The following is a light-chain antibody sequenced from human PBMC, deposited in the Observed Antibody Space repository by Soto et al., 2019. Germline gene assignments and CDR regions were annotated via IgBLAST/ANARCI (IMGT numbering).Light chain of an antibody. CDR1: SSDIGGYNA. J-gene: IGLJ1*01. Sequence: QSALTQPASVSGSPGQTITISCTGTSSDIGGYNAVSWYQHHPGKAPKLIIYEVTHRPAGISDRFSASKSGNTASLTISGLQAEDEADYYCNSFRVNHLYVFGTGTKATVL. V-gene: IGLV2-14*01. CDR3: NSFRVNHLYV. CDR2: EVT.